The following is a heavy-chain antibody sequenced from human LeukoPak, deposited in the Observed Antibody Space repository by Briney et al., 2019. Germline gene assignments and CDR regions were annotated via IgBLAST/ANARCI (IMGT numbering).Heavy chain of an antibody. CDR1: GFTFDEYA. V-gene: IGHV3-9*01. CDR3: AKDINYSNYYYYGMDV. CDR2: ISWNSGYI. D-gene: IGHD4-11*01. Sequence: GGSLRLSCAASGFTFDEYAMHWVRQAPGKGLEWVSGISWNSGYINYADSVKGRFTISRDNAKNSVYLQMNSLRTGDTALYYCAKDINYSNYYYYGMDVWGQGTTVTVSS. J-gene: IGHJ6*02.